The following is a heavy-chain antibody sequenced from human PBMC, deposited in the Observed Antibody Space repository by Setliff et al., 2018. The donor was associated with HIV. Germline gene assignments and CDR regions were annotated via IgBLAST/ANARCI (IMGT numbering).Heavy chain of an antibody. CDR1: GYTFGDYY. CDR3: ARQGGGYCSGGNCPNWFDP. Sequence: ASVKVSCKASGYTFGDYYMHWVRQAPGQGLEWMGWINPNRGGTNYAQKFQGRVTMTRDTSISTAYMELSRLLSDDTAVYYCARQGGGYCSGGNCPNWFDPWGQGTLVTVSS. D-gene: IGHD2-15*01. CDR2: INPNRGGT. V-gene: IGHV1-2*02. J-gene: IGHJ5*02.